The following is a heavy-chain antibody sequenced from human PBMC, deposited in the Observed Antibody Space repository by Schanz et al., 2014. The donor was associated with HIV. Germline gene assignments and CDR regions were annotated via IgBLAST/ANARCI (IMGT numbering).Heavy chain of an antibody. CDR2: ISGGST. CDR1: GFTFSNYA. Sequence: EVQLLESGGGLVQPGGSLRLSCAASGFTFSNYAMTWVRQAPGKGLEWVSAISGGSTYYADSVKGRFTISRDNSKNTLYLHMNNLRAEDTAVYYCARDPRGRGIDAFDIWGQGTMVTVSS. CDR3: ARDPRGRGIDAFDI. J-gene: IGHJ3*02. D-gene: IGHD3-16*01. V-gene: IGHV3-23*01.